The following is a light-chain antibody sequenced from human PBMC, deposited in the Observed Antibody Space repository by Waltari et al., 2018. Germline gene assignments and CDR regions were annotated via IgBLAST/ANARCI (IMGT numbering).Light chain of an antibody. CDR2: AAS. CDR1: QYISTY. Sequence: DFQMTQSPSSLSASVGDRVTITCRASQYISTYLNWYQQKPGKGPKLLIYAASALQSGVPSRFRGSGSGSDFTFTISSLQLEDFATYYCQQSYDTPRTFGQGTTVEVK. CDR3: QQSYDTPRT. J-gene: IGKJ1*01. V-gene: IGKV1-39*01.